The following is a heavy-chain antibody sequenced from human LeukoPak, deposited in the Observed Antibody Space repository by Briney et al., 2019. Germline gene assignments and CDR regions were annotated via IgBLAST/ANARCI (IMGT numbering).Heavy chain of an antibody. Sequence: GGSQRLSCAASGFTFTNYGMHWVRQAPGKGLEWVAVIWNDGSSKYYADSVKGRFTISRDSSKNTLYLQMNSLRAEDTAVYYCARVGRTVTYSFDYWGQGTLVTVSS. J-gene: IGHJ4*02. V-gene: IGHV3-33*01. CDR3: ARVGRTVTYSFDY. D-gene: IGHD4-17*01. CDR1: GFTFTNYG. CDR2: IWNDGSSK.